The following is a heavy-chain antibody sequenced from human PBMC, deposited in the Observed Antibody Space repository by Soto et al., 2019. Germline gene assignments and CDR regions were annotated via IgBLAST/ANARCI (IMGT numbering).Heavy chain of an antibody. Sequence: PSETLSLTCTVSGGSISSYYWSWIRQPPGKGLEWIGYIYYSGSTNYNPSLKSRVTISVDTSKNQFSLKLSSVTAADTAVYYCARAPAGGDDFWSGYYGYYYYYYMDVWGKGTTVTVSS. D-gene: IGHD3-3*01. V-gene: IGHV4-59*01. CDR2: IYYSGST. CDR1: GGSISSYY. J-gene: IGHJ6*03. CDR3: ARAPAGGDDFWSGYYGYYYYYYMDV.